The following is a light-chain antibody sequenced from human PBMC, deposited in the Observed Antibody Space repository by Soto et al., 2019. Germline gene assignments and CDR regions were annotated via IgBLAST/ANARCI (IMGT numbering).Light chain of an antibody. J-gene: IGLJ1*01. CDR1: SSDVGGYNY. CDR3: SSYTGTSTYV. CDR2: EVS. Sequence: QSALTQPASVSGSPGQSMTISCTGTSSDVGGYNYVSWYQQHPGKAPKLMIYEVSNRPSGVSNRFSGSKSGNTASLTISGLQAEDEADYYCSSYTGTSTYVFGTGTQLTVL. V-gene: IGLV2-14*01.